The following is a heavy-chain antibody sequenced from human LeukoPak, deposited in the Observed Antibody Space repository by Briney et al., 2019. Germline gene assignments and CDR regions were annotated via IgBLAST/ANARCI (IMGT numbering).Heavy chain of an antibody. CDR3: ARDKEVGQPGHWFDT. CDR2: ILFDGSSE. Sequence: GGSLSLSCPASVFTFNSYAMHWVRPAPGKGLEWVAVILFDGSSEYYADFVKGRFTISRDNSKNTLYVQMNSLRAEDTAVYYCARDKEVGQPGHWFDTWGQGTMVTVSS. J-gene: IGHJ5*02. V-gene: IGHV3-30-3*01. CDR1: VFTFNSYA. D-gene: IGHD3-10*01.